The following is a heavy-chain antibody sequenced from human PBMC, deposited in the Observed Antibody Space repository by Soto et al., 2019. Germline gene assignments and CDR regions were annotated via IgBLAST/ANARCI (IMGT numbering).Heavy chain of an antibody. D-gene: IGHD4-17*01. CDR1: GGSISSVGYY. Sequence: QVHLQESGPGLVKPSQPLPLTCTVSGGSISSVGYYWSWIRQHPGKGLGGIGYIYSSGSTYYNPSLKSRVTISVDTSKNQFSLKLSSVTAADTAVYYCARAYDYGVDNYYYGMDVWGQGTTVTVSS. CDR3: ARAYDYGVDNYYYGMDV. J-gene: IGHJ6*02. CDR2: IYSSGST. V-gene: IGHV4-31*03.